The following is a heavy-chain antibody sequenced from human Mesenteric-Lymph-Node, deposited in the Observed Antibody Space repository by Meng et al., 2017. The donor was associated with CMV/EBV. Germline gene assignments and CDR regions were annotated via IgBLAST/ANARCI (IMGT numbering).Heavy chain of an antibody. D-gene: IGHD6-19*01. CDR2: ISGSDGST. Sequence: GGSLRLSCAASGFTFDDYAMNWVRQAPGKGLQWVSGISGSDGSTYSADSVRGRFTISRDNSKNTLYLQMNSLRAEDTAVYYCVRSVAGVNGYFDYWGPGTLVTVSS. V-gene: IGHV3-23*01. CDR3: VRSVAGVNGYFDY. J-gene: IGHJ4*02. CDR1: GFTFDDYA.